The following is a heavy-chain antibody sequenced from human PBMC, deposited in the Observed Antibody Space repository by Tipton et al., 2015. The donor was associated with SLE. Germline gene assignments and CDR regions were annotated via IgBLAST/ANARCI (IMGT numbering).Heavy chain of an antibody. J-gene: IGHJ5*02. V-gene: IGHV4-38-2*01. Sequence: TLSLTCAVSGFSISSGYYWGWIRQPPGKGLEWIGTIFHDGLTYDSPSLSSRVTISVDTSKNQFSLKLRSVTAADTAVYYCARVATKQSKGFAPWGQGILVTVSS. CDR3: ARVATKQSKGFAP. CDR2: IFHDGLT. D-gene: IGHD1/OR15-1a*01. CDR1: GFSISSGYY.